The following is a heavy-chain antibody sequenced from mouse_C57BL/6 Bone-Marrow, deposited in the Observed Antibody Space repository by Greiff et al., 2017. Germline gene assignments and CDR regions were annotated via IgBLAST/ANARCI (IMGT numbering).Heavy chain of an antibody. CDR1: GYTFTSYW. CDR3: ARDGSSYNYAMDY. Sequence: VQLQQPGAELVMPGASVKLSCKASGYTFTSYWMHWVKQRPGQGLEWIGELDPSDSYTNYNQQFKGKSTLTVDKSSSTAYMQLSSLTSEDSAVYYCARDGSSYNYAMDYWGQGTSVTVSS. D-gene: IGHD1-1*01. J-gene: IGHJ4*01. V-gene: IGHV1-69*01. CDR2: LDPSDSYT.